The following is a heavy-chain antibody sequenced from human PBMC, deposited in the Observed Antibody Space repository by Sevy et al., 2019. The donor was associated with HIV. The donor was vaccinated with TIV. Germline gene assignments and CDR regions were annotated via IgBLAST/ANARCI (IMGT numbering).Heavy chain of an antibody. CDR1: GDSVSGHSAA. D-gene: IGHD1-20*01. CDR2: TYYRSKWYT. V-gene: IGHV6-1*01. Sequence: KQSQTLSLTCAISGDSVSGHSAAWNWIRQSPSRGLEWLGRTYYRSKWYTDFAVSVKSRITINPDTSKNQFSLHLNSVTPEDTAMSYCARGGSAVTGTTFVLAFDIWGQGTMVTVSS. CDR3: ARGGSAVTGTTFVLAFDI. J-gene: IGHJ3*02.